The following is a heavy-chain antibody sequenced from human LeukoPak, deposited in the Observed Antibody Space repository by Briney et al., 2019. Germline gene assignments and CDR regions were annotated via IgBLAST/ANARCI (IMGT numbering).Heavy chain of an antibody. CDR1: GFTFSSYW. V-gene: IGHV3-74*01. D-gene: IGHD2-2*01. J-gene: IGHJ4*02. CDR2: INSDGSST. CDR3: ARDGSTTSGEFDF. Sequence: PGGSLRLSCAASGFTFSSYWMHWVRQAPGKGLVWVSRINSDGSSTSYVDSVKGRFTISRDNAKNTLYLQMNSLRAEDTAVYYCARDGSTTSGEFDFWGQGTLVTVSS.